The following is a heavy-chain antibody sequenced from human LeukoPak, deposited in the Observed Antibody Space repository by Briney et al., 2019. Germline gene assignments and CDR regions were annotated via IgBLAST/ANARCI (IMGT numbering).Heavy chain of an antibody. CDR3: ARRTTLAADGIVYDY. Sequence: GGSLRLSCAASGFRFSGSAMHWVRQASGKGLEWVGRIRSKANNYATVYAASVKGRFTISRDDSKNTAYLQMNSLKTEDTAVYYCARRTTLAADGIVYDYWGQGTLVTVSA. D-gene: IGHD6-13*01. J-gene: IGHJ4*02. CDR2: IRSKANNYAT. V-gene: IGHV3-73*01. CDR1: GFRFSGSA.